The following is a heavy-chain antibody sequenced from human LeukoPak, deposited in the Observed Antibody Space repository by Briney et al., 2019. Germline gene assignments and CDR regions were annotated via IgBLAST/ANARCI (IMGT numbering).Heavy chain of an antibody. Sequence: TLSLTCTVSGGSISSSGYAWSWIRQHPGKGLEWIGYIYHGGSTYYNPSLKSRVTISVDTSKNQFSLKLSSVTAADTAVYYCAREGGIAAAAYDYWGQGTLVTVSS. CDR2: IYHGGST. CDR1: GGSISSSGYA. D-gene: IGHD6-13*01. J-gene: IGHJ4*02. V-gene: IGHV4-31*03. CDR3: AREGGIAAAAYDY.